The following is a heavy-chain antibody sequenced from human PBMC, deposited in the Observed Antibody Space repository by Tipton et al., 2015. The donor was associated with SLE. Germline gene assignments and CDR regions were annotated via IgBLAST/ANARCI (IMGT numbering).Heavy chain of an antibody. J-gene: IGHJ4*02. V-gene: IGHV3-48*04. CDR2: ISSSGSTI. CDR3: ARGKQLGIGFDY. CDR1: GFTFSSYS. Sequence: SLRLSCAASGFTFSSYSMNWVRQAPGKGLEWVSSISSSGSTIYYADSVKGRSTISRDNAKNSLYLQMNSLRAEDTAVYYCARGKQLGIGFDYWGQGTLVTVSS. D-gene: IGHD7-27*01.